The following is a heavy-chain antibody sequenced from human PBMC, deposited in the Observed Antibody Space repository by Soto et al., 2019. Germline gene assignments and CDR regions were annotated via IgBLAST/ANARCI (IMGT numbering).Heavy chain of an antibody. CDR3: ARNGLYYDYVWGSYRYNSPFDY. Sequence: PSETLFLTCAFYGGSFSGDYRSWIRQPGGKGLGWIGGINHSGSTNYNPSLKSRVTISVDTSKNQFSLKLSSVTAADTAVYYYARNGLYYDYVWGSYRYNSPFDYWGQGTLV. CDR1: GGSFSGDY. V-gene: IGHV4-34*01. CDR2: INHSGST. J-gene: IGHJ4*02. D-gene: IGHD3-16*02.